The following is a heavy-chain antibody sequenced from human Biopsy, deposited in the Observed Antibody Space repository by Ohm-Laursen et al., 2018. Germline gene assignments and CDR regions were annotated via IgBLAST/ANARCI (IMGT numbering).Heavy chain of an antibody. V-gene: IGHV1-69*04. CDR3: ARDCNGDNCGVDF. Sequence: SSVKVSCKASGGTSSNFAINWVRQAPGQGLECMGRIIPLIGLTNYAQKFQGRVTITADKFTNTVYMELSSLGSDDTAVYFCARDCNGDNCGVDFWGQGTLVTVS. CDR1: GGTSSNFA. D-gene: IGHD2-15*01. J-gene: IGHJ4*02. CDR2: IIPLIGLT.